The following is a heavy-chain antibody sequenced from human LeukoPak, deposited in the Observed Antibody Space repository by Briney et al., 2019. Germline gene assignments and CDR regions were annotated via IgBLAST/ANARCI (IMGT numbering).Heavy chain of an antibody. D-gene: IGHD6-13*01. V-gene: IGHV1-8*01. CDR1: GYTFTSYD. Sequence: ASVKVSCKASGYTFTSYDINWVRQATGQGLEWMGWMNPNSGNTGYAQKFQGRVTMTRNTSISTAYMELSSLRSEDTAVYYCARGPTAAGQGYYYYGMDVWGQGTTVTVSS. J-gene: IGHJ6*02. CDR2: MNPNSGNT. CDR3: ARGPTAAGQGYYYYGMDV.